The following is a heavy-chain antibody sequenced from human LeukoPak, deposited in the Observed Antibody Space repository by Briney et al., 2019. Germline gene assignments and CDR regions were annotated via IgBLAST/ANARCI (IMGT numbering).Heavy chain of an antibody. CDR3: FYGSGSYYLTTIDY. D-gene: IGHD3-10*01. J-gene: IGHJ4*02. CDR2: ISNGAST. V-gene: IGHV4-4*08. CDR1: GGSISSYY. Sequence: SETLSLTCTVSGGSISSYYWSWIRQPPGEGLEWIGYISNGASTYYSPSLKSRVTISVDTSKNQFSLKMSSVTAADTAVYYCFYGSGSYYLTTIDYWGQGTPVTVSS.